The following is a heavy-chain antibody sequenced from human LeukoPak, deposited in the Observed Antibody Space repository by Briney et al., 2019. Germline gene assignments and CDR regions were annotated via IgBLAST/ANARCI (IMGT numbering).Heavy chain of an antibody. CDR3: ARSHGGVVPAAFDY. D-gene: IGHD2-2*01. J-gene: IGHJ4*02. V-gene: IGHV1-2*02. CDR2: INPNSGGT. CDR1: GYTFTGYY. Sequence: ASVKVSCKASGYTFTGYYMHWVRQAPGQGLEWMGWINPNSGGTNYAQKLQGRVTMTTDTSTSTAYMELRSLRSDDTAVYYCARSHGGVVPAAFDYWGQGTLVTVSS.